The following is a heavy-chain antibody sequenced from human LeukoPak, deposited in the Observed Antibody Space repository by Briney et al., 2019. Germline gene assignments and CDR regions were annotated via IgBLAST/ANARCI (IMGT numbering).Heavy chain of an antibody. CDR1: GFTFDDYA. CDR3: AKGFGHSSSWYVSYFDY. Sequence: GGSLRLSCAASGFTFDDYAMHWVRQAPGKGLEWVSGISWNSGSIGYADSVKGRFTISRDNAKNSLYLQMNSLRAEDTALYYCAKGFGHSSSWYVSYFDYWGQGTLVTVSS. J-gene: IGHJ4*02. D-gene: IGHD6-13*01. CDR2: ISWNSGSI. V-gene: IGHV3-9*01.